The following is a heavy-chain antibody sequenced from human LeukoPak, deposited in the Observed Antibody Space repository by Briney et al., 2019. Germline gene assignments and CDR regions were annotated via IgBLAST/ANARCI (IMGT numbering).Heavy chain of an antibody. CDR2: ITYDGSNK. CDR1: GFTFSSHA. J-gene: IGHJ4*02. V-gene: IGHV3-30*02. CDR3: ANYGKHDY. D-gene: IGHD4-17*01. Sequence: GGSLRLSCAASGFTFSSHAMHWVRQAPGKGLEWMTSITYDGSNKYYADSVKGRFTISRDNSKNTLYLQMNSLRAEDTAVYYCANYGKHDYWGQGTLVTVSS.